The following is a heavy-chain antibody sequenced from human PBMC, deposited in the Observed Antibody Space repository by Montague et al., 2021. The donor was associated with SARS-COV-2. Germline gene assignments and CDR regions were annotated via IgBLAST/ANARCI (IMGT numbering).Heavy chain of an antibody. CDR3: ARGDHPQSGCWYSFDT. D-gene: IGHD6-13*01. J-gene: IGHJ4*02. CDR1: VGSINYYH. V-gene: IGHV4-4*07. CDR2: IYSSVHA. Sequence: SETLSLTCTGSVGSINYYHWHWPRQYAAKVLEWIGRIYSSVHANNSPSLKSRVTMSVDTSQNQFSLKLNTLTAADTAVYYCARGDHPQSGCWYSFDTRGQGALVTVSS.